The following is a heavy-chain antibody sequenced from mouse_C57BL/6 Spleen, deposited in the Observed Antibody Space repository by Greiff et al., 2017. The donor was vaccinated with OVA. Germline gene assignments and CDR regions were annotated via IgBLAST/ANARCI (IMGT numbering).Heavy chain of an antibody. J-gene: IGHJ1*03. CDR2: ISYSGST. CDR1: GYSITSDY. Sequence: DVMLVESGPGLAKPSQTLSLTCSVTGYSITSDYWNWIRKFPGNKLEYMGYISYSGSTYYNPSLKSRISITRDTSKNQYYLQLNSVTTEDTATYYCARSPITTVVAHWYFDVWGTGTTVTVSS. D-gene: IGHD1-1*01. V-gene: IGHV3-8*01. CDR3: ARSPITTVVAHWYFDV.